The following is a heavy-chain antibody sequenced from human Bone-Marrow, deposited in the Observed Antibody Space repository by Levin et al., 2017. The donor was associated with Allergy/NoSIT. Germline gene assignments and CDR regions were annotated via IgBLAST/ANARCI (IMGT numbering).Heavy chain of an antibody. J-gene: IGHJ4*02. CDR3: ARSQTAGGTLYFDY. Sequence: ASVKVSCKASGYTFTSYGIHWVRQAPGQRLEWMGWINAGSGNTKYSQNFQGTVTITRDTSATTVYMELNSLRSEDTAVFYCARSQTAGGTLYFDYWGQGTLVTVSA. V-gene: IGHV1-3*01. CDR1: GYTFTSYG. CDR2: INAGSGNT. D-gene: IGHD6-13*01.